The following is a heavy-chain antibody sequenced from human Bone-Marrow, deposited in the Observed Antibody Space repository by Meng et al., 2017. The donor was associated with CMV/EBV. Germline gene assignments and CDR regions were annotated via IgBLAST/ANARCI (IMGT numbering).Heavy chain of an antibody. D-gene: IGHD6-13*01. Sequence: GESLKISCAASGFTFSSYSMNWVRQAPGKGLEWVSSISSSSSYIYYADSVKGRFTISRDNAKNSLYLQMNSLRAEDTAVYYCARDGAIAAAGTGDYWGQGTLVTVYS. CDR1: GFTFSSYS. CDR2: ISSSSSYI. J-gene: IGHJ4*02. CDR3: ARDGAIAAAGTGDY. V-gene: IGHV3-21*01.